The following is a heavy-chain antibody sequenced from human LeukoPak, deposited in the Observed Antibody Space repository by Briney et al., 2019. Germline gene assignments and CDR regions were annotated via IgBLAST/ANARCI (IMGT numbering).Heavy chain of an antibody. J-gene: IGHJ3*02. CDR1: GFTFSSYG. D-gene: IGHD1-26*01. Sequence: GGSLRLSRAASGFTFSSYGMHWVRQAPGKGLEWVAFIRFDGSDKNYADSVKGRFTISRDNSKNTLFLQMNSLRGEDTAVYYCAKDPVLVGATPDAFDIWGQGTMVTVSS. CDR2: IRFDGSDK. V-gene: IGHV3-30*02. CDR3: AKDPVLVGATPDAFDI.